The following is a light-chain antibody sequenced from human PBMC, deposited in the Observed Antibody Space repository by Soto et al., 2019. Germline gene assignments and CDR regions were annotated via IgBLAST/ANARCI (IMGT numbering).Light chain of an antibody. V-gene: IGKV2D-29*01. J-gene: IGKJ2*01. Sequence: DIVMTRTPLSLSVTPGQPASISCKSSQSLLHGDGKTYLYWFLRKPGQPPQLLFYDVSNRFSGVPDRISASGSGTDFTLTISRVEPEDIGLYYCMQSIKLPFTFGQGSKLEI. CDR2: DVS. CDR1: QSLLHGDGKTY. CDR3: MQSIKLPFT.